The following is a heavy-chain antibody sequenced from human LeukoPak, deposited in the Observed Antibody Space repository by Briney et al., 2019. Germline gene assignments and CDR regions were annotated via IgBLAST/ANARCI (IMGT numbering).Heavy chain of an antibody. CDR1: GGSISSSSYY. Sequence: SETLSLTCTVSGGSISSSSYYWGWIRQPPGKGLEWIGSIYYSGSTYYNPSLKSRVIISVDTSKNHFSLKLTSVTAADTAIYYCAREEAIVTFGIGRSAHNWFDPWGQGTLVTVSS. V-gene: IGHV4-39*02. CDR3: AREEAIVTFGIGRSAHNWFDP. D-gene: IGHD2-15*01. CDR2: IYYSGST. J-gene: IGHJ5*02.